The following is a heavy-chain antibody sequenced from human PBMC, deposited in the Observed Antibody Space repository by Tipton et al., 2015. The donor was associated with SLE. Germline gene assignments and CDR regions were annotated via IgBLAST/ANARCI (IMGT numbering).Heavy chain of an antibody. D-gene: IGHD3-16*02. CDR3: AKVYGDYVWGSYRHYYYYMDV. J-gene: IGHJ6*03. CDR1: GFTFSSYA. V-gene: IGHV3-23*01. CDR2: ISGSGGST. Sequence: SLRLSCAASGFTFSSYAMSWVRQAPGKGLEWVSAISGSGGSTYYADSVKGRFTISRDNSKNTLYLQMNSLRAEDTAVYYCAKVYGDYVWGSYRHYYYYMDVWGKGTTVIVS.